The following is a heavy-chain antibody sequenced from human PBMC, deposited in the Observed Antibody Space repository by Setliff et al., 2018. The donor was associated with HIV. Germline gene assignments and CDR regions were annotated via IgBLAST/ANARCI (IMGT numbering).Heavy chain of an antibody. Sequence: PSETLSLTCKVSGASISSYYWSWVRQPPGKGLEWIGYIYNSGYSNSKPSLKSRVTMSLDTSKNQFSLELTSVTAADTAVYYCARDGPLEGSYRYYYYYMDVWGKGTTVTVSS. V-gene: IGHV4-59*01. CDR1: GASISSYY. CDR3: ARDGPLEGSYRYYYYYMDV. CDR2: IYNSGYS. J-gene: IGHJ6*03. D-gene: IGHD3-10*01.